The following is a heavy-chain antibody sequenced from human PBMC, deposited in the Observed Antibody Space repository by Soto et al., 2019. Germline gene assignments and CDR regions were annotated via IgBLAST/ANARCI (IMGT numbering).Heavy chain of an antibody. V-gene: IGHV4-31*03. CDR1: GGSISSGGYY. CDR2: IYYSGSN. Sequence: PSETLSLTCTVSGGSISSGGYYWSWIRQHPGKGLEWIGYIYYSGSNYYNPSLKSRVAISVDTYKNQFSLQLSSVTVADTSFYYCAGGGSIVVATRRLMDVWGKGTTVTVSS. D-gene: IGHD3-22*01. CDR3: AGGGSIVVATRRLMDV. J-gene: IGHJ6*03.